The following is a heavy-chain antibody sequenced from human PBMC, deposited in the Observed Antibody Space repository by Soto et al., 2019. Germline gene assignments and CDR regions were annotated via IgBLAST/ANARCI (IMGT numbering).Heavy chain of an antibody. CDR2: LSPNSGKT. J-gene: IGHJ4*03. Sequence: ASVKVSCKASGYTFASYAISWMRQAPGQGLEWMGWLSPNSGKTNYAKKFQGRVTMTMNTSISTACMELSGLISDDTAVYYCARGDLVGNPDYWGQGTTVTVSS. CDR3: ARGDLVGNPDY. V-gene: IGHV1-8*02. CDR1: GYTFASYA. D-gene: IGHD1-26*01.